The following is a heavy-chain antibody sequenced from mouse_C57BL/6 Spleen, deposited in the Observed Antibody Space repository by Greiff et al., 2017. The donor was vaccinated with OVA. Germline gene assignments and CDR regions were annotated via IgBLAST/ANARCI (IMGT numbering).Heavy chain of an antibody. Sequence: QVQLQQPGAELVMPGASVKLSCKASGYTFTSYWMPWVKQRPGQGLEWIGEIDPSDSYTNYNQKFKGKSTLTVDKSSSTAYMQLSRLTSEDSAGYYCARTTGTGYFDYWGQGTTLTVSA. J-gene: IGHJ2*01. CDR2: IDPSDSYT. CDR1: GYTFTSYW. CDR3: ARTTGTGYFDY. D-gene: IGHD4-1*01. V-gene: IGHV1-69*01.